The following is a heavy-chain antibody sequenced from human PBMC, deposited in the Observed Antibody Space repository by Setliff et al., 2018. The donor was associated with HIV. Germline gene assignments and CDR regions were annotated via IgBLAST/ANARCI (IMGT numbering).Heavy chain of an antibody. V-gene: IGHV3-23*01. D-gene: IGHD2-2*01. J-gene: IGHJ6*03. Sequence: GGSLRLSCAASGFTFSSYAMSWVRQAPGKGLEWVSAISGSGGSTYYADSVKGRFTISRDNAKNSLYLQMNSLRAEDTAVYYCVKDEEYIGVVSATMNMPGYYHYYYMDVWGKGSTVTSP. CDR2: ISGSGGST. CDR1: GFTFSSYA. CDR3: VKDEEYIGVVSATMNMPGYYHYYYMDV.